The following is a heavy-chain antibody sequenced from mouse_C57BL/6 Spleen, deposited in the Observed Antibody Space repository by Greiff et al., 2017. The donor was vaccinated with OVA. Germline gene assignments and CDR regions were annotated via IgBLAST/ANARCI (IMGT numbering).Heavy chain of an antibody. CDR1: GFSLTSYG. CDR3: ASGEYYGLY. J-gene: IGHJ3*01. D-gene: IGHD1-1*02. V-gene: IGHV2-2*01. CDR2: IWSGGST. Sequence: QVQLKQSGPGLVQPSQSLSITCTVSGFSLTSYGVHWVRQSPGKGLEWLGVIWSGGSTDYNAAFISRLSISKDNSKSQVFFKMNSLQADDTAIYYCASGEYYGLYWGQGTLVTVSA.